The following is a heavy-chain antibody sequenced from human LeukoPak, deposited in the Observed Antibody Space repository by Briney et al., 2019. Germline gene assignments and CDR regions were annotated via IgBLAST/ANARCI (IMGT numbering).Heavy chain of an antibody. Sequence: SETLSLTCTVSCTVSGGCISNYYWNWIRQPAGKGLEWIGRIYSSGATNYNPSLKSRVTMSVDTSKNQFSLKVRSVTAADTAVYYCARDPFRSSFDSWGQGSLVTVSS. CDR1: GGCISNYY. D-gene: IGHD1-26*01. V-gene: IGHV4-4*07. CDR2: IYSSGAT. CDR3: ARDPFRSSFDS. J-gene: IGHJ4*02.